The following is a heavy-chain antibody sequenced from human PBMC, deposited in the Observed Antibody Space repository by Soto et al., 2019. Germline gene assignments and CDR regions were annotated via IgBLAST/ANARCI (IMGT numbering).Heavy chain of an antibody. V-gene: IGHV1-8*01. J-gene: IGHJ1*01. Sequence: ASVNVSCKASGYTLTSYDINWVRQATGQGLEWMGWMNPRSGNTGYAQKFQGRVTMTRNTSISTAYMEVSSLTSEDTAVYYCACEQQLATFQHWGQGTLVTVSS. CDR3: ACEQQLATFQH. D-gene: IGHD6-13*01. CDR1: GYTLTSYD. CDR2: MNPRSGNT.